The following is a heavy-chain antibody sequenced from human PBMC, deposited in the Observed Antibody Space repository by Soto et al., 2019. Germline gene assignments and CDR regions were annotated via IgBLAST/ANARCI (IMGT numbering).Heavy chain of an antibody. CDR1: GFIFSNNG. J-gene: IGHJ4*02. V-gene: IGHV3-30*02. CDR2: MSYDGSDT. D-gene: IGHD3-10*01. CDR3: AKAREVTLVRISLAQ. Sequence: GGSLRLSCVGSGFIFSNNGMHWVRQTPGKGLEWVAFMSYDGSDTFYADSVKGRFTISRDNSKNTLYLQMNSLRAEDTAIYYCAKAREVTLVRISLAQWGQGTLVTVSS.